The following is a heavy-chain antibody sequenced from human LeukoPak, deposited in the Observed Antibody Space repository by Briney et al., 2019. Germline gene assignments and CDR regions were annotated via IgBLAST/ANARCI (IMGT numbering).Heavy chain of an antibody. D-gene: IGHD2-2*01. CDR2: IYSGGST. J-gene: IGHJ6*02. V-gene: IGHV3-53*04. CDR3: ARYCSSTSCYPYYGMDV. Sequence: GGSLRLSCAASGFTVSSNYMSWVRQAPGKGLEWVSVIYSGGSTYYADSVKGRFTISRHNSKNTLYLQMNSLRAEDTAVYYCARYCSSTSCYPYYGMDVWGQGTTVTVSS. CDR1: GFTVSSNY.